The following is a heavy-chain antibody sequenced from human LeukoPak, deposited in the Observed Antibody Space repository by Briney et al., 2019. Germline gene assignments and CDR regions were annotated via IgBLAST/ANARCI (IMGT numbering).Heavy chain of an antibody. Sequence: GGSLRLSCEASGSGFTFGNFGMSWVRQAPGKGLEWLSGISGSGYYTYYADSVKGRFTISRDNSKNTLYLQMNSLRAEDTAVYYCARKDYDILTGYYNWFDPWGQGTLVTVSS. CDR3: ARKDYDILTGYYNWFDP. J-gene: IGHJ5*02. CDR1: GSGFTFGNFG. D-gene: IGHD3-9*01. CDR2: ISGSGYYT. V-gene: IGHV3-23*01.